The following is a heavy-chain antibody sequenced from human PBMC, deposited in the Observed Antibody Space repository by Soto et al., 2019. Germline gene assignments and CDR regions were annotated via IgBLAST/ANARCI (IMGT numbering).Heavy chain of an antibody. CDR1: GGSISVYY. V-gene: IGHV4-59*08. CDR2: VYDNGST. D-gene: IGHD1-7*01. J-gene: IGHJ4*02. Sequence: PSETLSLTCTISGGSISVYYWSWIRQSPRQGLEWIGYVYDNGSTNYNPSLKSRVTISLDKSENQFSLKVTSLTAADTAVYYCASRDPGTSVDYWGQGTLVTVSS. CDR3: ASRDPGTSVDY.